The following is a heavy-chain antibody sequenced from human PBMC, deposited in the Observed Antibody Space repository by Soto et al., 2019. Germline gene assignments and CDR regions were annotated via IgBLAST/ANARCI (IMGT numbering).Heavy chain of an antibody. V-gene: IGHV3-23*01. Sequence: GGSLRLSCAVSRFTFSSYSMNWIRQAPGKGLEWVASISDAGDSTYYADSVKGRFTISRDNSKNTLYLQMNSLRAEDTAVYYCAKENGYSSSWFEFDYWGQGTLVTVSS. D-gene: IGHD6-13*01. J-gene: IGHJ4*02. CDR3: AKENGYSSSWFEFDY. CDR2: ISDAGDST. CDR1: RFTFSSYS.